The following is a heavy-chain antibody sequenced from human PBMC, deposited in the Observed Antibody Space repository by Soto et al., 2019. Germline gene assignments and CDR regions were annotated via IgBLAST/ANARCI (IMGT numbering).Heavy chain of an antibody. J-gene: IGHJ5*02. D-gene: IGHD6-13*01. CDR2: ISSSSSYI. CDR3: ARTHSSSWWFDP. CDR1: GFTFSSYS. V-gene: IGHV3-21*01. Sequence: GGSLSLSCAASGFTFSSYSMNWVRQAPGKGLEWVSSISSSSSYIYYADSVKGRFTISRDNAKNSLYLQMNSLRAEDTAVYYCARTHSSSWWFDPWGQGTLVTVSS.